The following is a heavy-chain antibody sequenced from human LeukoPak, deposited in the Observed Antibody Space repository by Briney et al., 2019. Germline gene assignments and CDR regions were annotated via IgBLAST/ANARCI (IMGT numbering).Heavy chain of an antibody. CDR3: AREYYYDSSGYYYDAFDI. Sequence: ASVKVSCKASGGTFSSYAISWVRQAPGQGLEWMGRIIPIFGTANYAQKFQGRVTITTDESTSTAYMELSSLRSEDTAVYYCAREYYYDSSGYYYDAFDIWGQGTMVTVSS. CDR2: IIPIFGTA. V-gene: IGHV1-69*05. D-gene: IGHD3-22*01. CDR1: GGTFSSYA. J-gene: IGHJ3*02.